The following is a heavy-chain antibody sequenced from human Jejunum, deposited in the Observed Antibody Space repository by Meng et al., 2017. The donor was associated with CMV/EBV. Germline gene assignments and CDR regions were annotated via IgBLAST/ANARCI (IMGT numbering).Heavy chain of an antibody. V-gene: IGHV1-69*05. D-gene: IGHD3-16*02. Sequence: VSCKAAGGTLSSYAITGVRQAPGQGLEWMGGIIPIFGTANYAQKFQGRVTMTTDESTTTAYMELISLRSEDTAIYFCACGSYREDYWGQGTLVTVSS. CDR2: IIPIFGTA. J-gene: IGHJ4*02. CDR3: ACGSYREDY. CDR1: GGTLSSYA.